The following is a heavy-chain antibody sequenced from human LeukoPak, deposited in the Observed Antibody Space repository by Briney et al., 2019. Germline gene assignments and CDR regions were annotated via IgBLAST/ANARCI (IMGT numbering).Heavy chain of an antibody. J-gene: IGHJ5*02. CDR1: GVSISSYY. D-gene: IGHD3-10*01. CDR3: AGDGSVSYGFDP. CDR2: TYYSGIT. Sequence: SETLSLTCTVSGVSISSYYWSWIRQPPGKGLEWRGYTYYSGITKDIPSLKSRVTISVDTSKNQSSLKMSSVTAADTAVYYCAGDGSVSYGFDPWGQGTLVTVSS. V-gene: IGHV4-59*01.